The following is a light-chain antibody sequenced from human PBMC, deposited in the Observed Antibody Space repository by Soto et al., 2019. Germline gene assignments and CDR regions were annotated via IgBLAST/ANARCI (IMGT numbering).Light chain of an antibody. V-gene: IGLV1-44*01. CDR3: AAWDASLSGVV. J-gene: IGLJ2*01. CDR1: SSNIGRNT. Sequence: QSVLTQPPSASGTPGQRVTISYTGGSSNIGRNTVNWYQQLPGTAPKLLMYKDNQRPSGVPDRFSGSKSGTSASLAISGLQSEDEADYYCAAWDASLSGVVFGGGTKLTVL. CDR2: KDN.